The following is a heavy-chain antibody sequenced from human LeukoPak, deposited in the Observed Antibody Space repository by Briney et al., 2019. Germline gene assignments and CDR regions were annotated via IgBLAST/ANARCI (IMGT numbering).Heavy chain of an antibody. CDR1: GFTFDDYA. V-gene: IGHV3-9*01. CDR3: AFYYYYGMDV. CDR2: ISWNSGSI. Sequence: GGSLRLSCAASGFTFDDYAMHWVRQAPGKGLEWVSGISWNSGSIGYADSVKGRFTISRDNAKNSLYLQMNSLRDGDTAVYYCAFYYYYGMDVWGQGTTVTVSS. J-gene: IGHJ6*02.